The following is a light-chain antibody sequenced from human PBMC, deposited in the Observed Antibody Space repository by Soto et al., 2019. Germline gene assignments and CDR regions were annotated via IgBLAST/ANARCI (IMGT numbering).Light chain of an antibody. CDR3: QVWDSSSDQML. Sequence: SYELTQPPSVSVAPGMTARITCGENNIGSDSVQWYQQKPGQAPVLVIYYDSDRPSGIPERFSGSNSGNTATLTISRVEAGDEADYYCQVWDSSSDQMLFGGGTKVTVL. CDR1: NIGSDS. V-gene: IGLV3-21*04. CDR2: YDS. J-gene: IGLJ2*01.